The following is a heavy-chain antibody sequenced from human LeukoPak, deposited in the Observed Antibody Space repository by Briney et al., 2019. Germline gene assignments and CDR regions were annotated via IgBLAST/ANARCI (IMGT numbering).Heavy chain of an antibody. CDR2: IIPILGIA. D-gene: IGHD6-19*01. CDR3: PRRDEREVAGVRAY. V-gene: IGHV1-69*04. J-gene: IGHJ4*02. Sequence: GASLKVSCKPSGGTFSSYAIYWGRQAPGQGVEWRGRIIPILGIANYAQKFQGRGTMTADKSTSTAYMERSILKSEDTTVYYCPRRDEREVAGVRAYWGEGTLVSVSS. CDR1: GGTFSSYA.